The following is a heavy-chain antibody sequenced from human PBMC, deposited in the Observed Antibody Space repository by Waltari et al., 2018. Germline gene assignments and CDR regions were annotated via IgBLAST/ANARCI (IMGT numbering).Heavy chain of an antibody. Sequence: EVQLVESGGGLVKPGGSLRLSCAASGFTFSSYGMNWVRQAPGKGDRGEPGKGREWVSAINGSSTYIYYADSVEGRLTISRDNAKNSVYLQMNSLGAEDTAVYYCARLGLPAALIDAFDIWGQGTMVTVSS. J-gene: IGHJ3*02. CDR2: INGSSTYI. V-gene: IGHV3-21*01. D-gene: IGHD2-2*01. CDR1: GFTFSSYG. CDR3: ARLGLPAALIDAFDI.